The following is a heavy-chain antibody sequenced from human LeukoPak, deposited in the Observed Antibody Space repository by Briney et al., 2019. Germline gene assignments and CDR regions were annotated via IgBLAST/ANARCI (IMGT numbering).Heavy chain of an antibody. D-gene: IGHD2-2*02. CDR2: INTNTGNP. J-gene: IGHJ4*02. CDR3: VRDQYQLGYCSSTSCYIPDY. V-gene: IGHV7-4-1*02. Sequence: ASVNVSCKASGYTFTSYAMNWVRQAPGQGLEWMGWINTNTGNPTYAQGFTGRSVFSLDTSVSTAYLQISSLKAEDTAVYYCVRDQYQLGYCSSTSCYIPDYWGQGTLVTVSS. CDR1: GYTFTSYA.